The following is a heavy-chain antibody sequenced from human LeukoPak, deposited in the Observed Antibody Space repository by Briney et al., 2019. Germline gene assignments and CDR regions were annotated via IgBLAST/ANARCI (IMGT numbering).Heavy chain of an antibody. CDR1: GFTFSSYW. V-gene: IGHV3-7*01. J-gene: IGHJ5*02. CDR2: IKQDGSEK. CDR3: ARWYCSGGSCYPENWIDP. Sequence: PGGSLRLSCAASGFTFSSYWMSWVRQAPGKGLEWVANIKQDGSEKYYVDSVKGRFTISRDNAKNSLYLQMNSLRAEDTAVYYCARWYCSGGSCYPENWIDPWGQGTLVTVSS. D-gene: IGHD2-15*01.